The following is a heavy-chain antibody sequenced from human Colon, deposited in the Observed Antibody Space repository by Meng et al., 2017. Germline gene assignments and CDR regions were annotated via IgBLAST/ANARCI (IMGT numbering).Heavy chain of an antibody. CDR3: ARKRTSPGTLGFDY. J-gene: IGHJ4*02. V-gene: IGHV4-4*02. CDR2: IYPSGRT. Sequence: VQLQASGPGRVKPSGTLSLTGAVSGDAISSGNGWTWVRQPPGKGLEWIGEIYPSGRTSSNPSLQGRVTILLDKSKNQFSLELNSVTAADTAIYFCARKRTSPGTLGFDYWGQGTLVTVSS. D-gene: IGHD6-13*01. CDR1: GDAISSGNG.